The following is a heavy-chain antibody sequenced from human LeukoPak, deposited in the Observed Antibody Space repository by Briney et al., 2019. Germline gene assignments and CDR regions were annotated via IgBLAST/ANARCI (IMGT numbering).Heavy chain of an antibody. CDR3: ALNRDGYNYDSFWFDP. Sequence: ASVKVSCKVSGYTLTELSMHWVRQAPGKGLDWMGGFDPEDGETIYAQKFQGRVTMTEDTSTDTAYMELSSLRSEDTAVYYCALNRDGYNYDSFWFDPWGQGTLVTVSS. J-gene: IGHJ5*02. V-gene: IGHV1-24*01. CDR1: GYTLTELS. CDR2: FDPEDGET. D-gene: IGHD5-24*01.